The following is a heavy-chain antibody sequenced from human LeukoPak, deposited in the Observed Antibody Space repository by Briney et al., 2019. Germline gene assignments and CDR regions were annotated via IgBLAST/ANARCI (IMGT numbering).Heavy chain of an antibody. CDR2: IYYSGST. J-gene: IGHJ4*02. D-gene: IGHD3-16*02. V-gene: IGHV4-39*01. CDR1: GGSISSSSYY. Sequence: SETLSLTCTVSGGSISSSSYYRGWIRQPPGKGLEWIGSIYYSGSTYYNPSLKSRVTISVDTSKNQFSLKLSSVTAADTAVYYCARQDLLYDYVWGSYRRGAPFDYWGQGTLVTVSS. CDR3: ARQDLLYDYVWGSYRRGAPFDY.